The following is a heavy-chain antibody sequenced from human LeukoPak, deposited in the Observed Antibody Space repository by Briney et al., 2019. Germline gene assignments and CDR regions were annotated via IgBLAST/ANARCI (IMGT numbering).Heavy chain of an antibody. D-gene: IGHD6-13*01. J-gene: IGHJ5*02. Sequence: PGGSLRLSCAASGFTFSSYWMSWVRQAPGKGLEWVANIKQDGSEKYYVDSVKGRFTISRDNAKNSLYLQMYSLRAEDTAVYYCAREGEQQLGWFDPWGQGTLVSVSS. CDR2: IKQDGSEK. CDR3: AREGEQQLGWFDP. CDR1: GFTFSSYW. V-gene: IGHV3-7*03.